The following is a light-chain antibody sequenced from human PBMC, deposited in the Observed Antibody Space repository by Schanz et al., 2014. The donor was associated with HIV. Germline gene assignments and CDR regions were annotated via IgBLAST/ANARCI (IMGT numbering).Light chain of an antibody. Sequence: QSVLTQPPSASGTPGQRVSISCSGSSSNIGSNYVYWYQQLPGTAPKLLIYRSNQRPSGVPDRFSGSKSGTSASLAITGLQAEDEADYYCCSYTGSGTLVFGGGTKLTVL. J-gene: IGLJ2*01. CDR1: SSNIGSNY. CDR2: RSN. V-gene: IGLV1-47*01. CDR3: CSYTGSGTLV.